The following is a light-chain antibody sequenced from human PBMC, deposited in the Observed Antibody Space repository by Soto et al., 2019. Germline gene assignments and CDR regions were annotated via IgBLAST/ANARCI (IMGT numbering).Light chain of an antibody. CDR3: QQVYDYPLT. V-gene: IGKV1-9*01. Sequence: IQLTQSPSFLSASVGDRVTITCRASQGINSYVAWHQQKPGKAPKLLIYTASTLQSGVPSRFSGSGSGTEFTLTIRGLQPEDSATYYGQQVYDYPLTCGGGTKVEI. J-gene: IGKJ4*01. CDR1: QGINSY. CDR2: TAS.